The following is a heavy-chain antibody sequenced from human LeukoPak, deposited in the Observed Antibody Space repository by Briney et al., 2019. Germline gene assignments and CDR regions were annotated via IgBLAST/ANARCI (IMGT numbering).Heavy chain of an antibody. D-gene: IGHD2-2*01. V-gene: IGHV3-23*01. CDR1: GFTFSSYA. CDR2: ISGSGGST. Sequence: GGSLRLSCAASGFTFSSYAMSWVRQAPGKGLEWVSAISGSGGSTYYADSVKRRFTISRDNSKNTLYLQMHSLRAEDTAVYYCAKDRGRLKLDIVVPLAPNWFDPWGQGTLVTVSS. CDR3: AKDRGRLKLDIVVPLAPNWFDP. J-gene: IGHJ5*02.